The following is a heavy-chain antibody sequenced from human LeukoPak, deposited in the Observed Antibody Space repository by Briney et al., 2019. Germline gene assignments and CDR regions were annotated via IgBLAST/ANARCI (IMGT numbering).Heavy chain of an antibody. CDR3: ARVLRDYYDSSGYLDY. Sequence: GASVTVSCKASGYTFTNYYMHWVRQAPGQGLEWMGIINPSGGSTSYAQKFQGRGTMTRDTSTSTVYMELSSLRSEDTAVYYCARVLRDYYDSSGYLDYWGQGTLVTVSS. CDR1: GYTFTNYY. CDR2: INPSGGST. V-gene: IGHV1-46*01. J-gene: IGHJ4*02. D-gene: IGHD3-22*01.